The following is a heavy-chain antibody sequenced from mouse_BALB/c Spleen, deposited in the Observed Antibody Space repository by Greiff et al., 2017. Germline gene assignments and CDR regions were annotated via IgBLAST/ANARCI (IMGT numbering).Heavy chain of an antibody. V-gene: IGHV1S81*02. J-gene: IGHJ3*01. Sequence: VKLQQPGAELVKPGASVKLCCKASGYTFTSYWMHWVKQRPGQGLEWIGEINPSNGRTNYNEKFKSKATLTVDKSSSTAYMQLSSLTSEDSAVYYCAPRTGAWFAYWGQGTLVTVSA. CDR2: INPSNGRT. CDR1: GYTFTSYW. CDR3: APRTGAWFAY.